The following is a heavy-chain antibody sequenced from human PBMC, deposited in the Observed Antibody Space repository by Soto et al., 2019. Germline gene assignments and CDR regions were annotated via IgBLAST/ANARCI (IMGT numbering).Heavy chain of an antibody. V-gene: IGHV4-61*01. J-gene: IGHJ4*02. D-gene: IGHD5-12*01. Sequence: QVQLQESGPGLVKPSETLSLTCTVSGGSVSSGSYYWSWIRQPPGKGLEYIGYIYYSGSTNYTPSLKSRVTTSVDTSKIQFSLKLSSVTAADTAMHYCARGGYSGYAAYFDYWGQGTLVTVSS. CDR3: ARGGYSGYAAYFDY. CDR1: GGSVSSGSYY. CDR2: IYYSGST.